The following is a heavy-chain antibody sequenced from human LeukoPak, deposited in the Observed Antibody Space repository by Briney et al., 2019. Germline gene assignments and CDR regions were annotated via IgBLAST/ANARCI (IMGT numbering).Heavy chain of an antibody. Sequence: KTSETLSLTCTVSGGSISSYYWSWIRQPRGKGLEWIGYIYYSGSTNYNPSLKSRVTISVDTSKNQFSLKLNSVTAADTAVYYCARRRRIYSGSYADAFDIWGQGTMVTVSS. CDR2: IYYSGST. CDR1: GGSISSYY. V-gene: IGHV4-59*12. CDR3: ARRRRIYSGSYADAFDI. D-gene: IGHD1-26*01. J-gene: IGHJ3*02.